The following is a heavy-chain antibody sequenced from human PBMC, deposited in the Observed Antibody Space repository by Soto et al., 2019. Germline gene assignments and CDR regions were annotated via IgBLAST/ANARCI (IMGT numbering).Heavy chain of an antibody. D-gene: IGHD2-15*01. CDR2: IIPIFGTA. CDR1: GGTFSSYA. J-gene: IGHJ6*02. Sequence: SVKVSCKASGGTFSSYAISWVRQAPGQGLEWMGGIIPIFGTANYAQKFQGRVTITADESTSTAYMELSSLGSEDTAVYYCARVWPHRIAPAKYYYYGMDGCGQGTTVTVSS. CDR3: ARVWPHRIAPAKYYYYGMDG. V-gene: IGHV1-69*13.